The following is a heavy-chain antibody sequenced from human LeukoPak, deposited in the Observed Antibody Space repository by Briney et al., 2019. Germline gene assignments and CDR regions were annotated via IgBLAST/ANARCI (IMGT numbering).Heavy chain of an antibody. D-gene: IGHD3-9*01. CDR1: GGSISGSY. CDR2: IYHGGST. J-gene: IGHJ4*02. CDR3: AATGPYYFHY. V-gene: IGHV4-59*01. Sequence: PSETLCLTCTVSGGSISGSYWSWLRQPPGKGLEWIGYIYHGGSTNYNASLKNRVTISVDASKNQVSLQLNSLTAADTALYYCAATGPYYFHYWGQGTLATVSS.